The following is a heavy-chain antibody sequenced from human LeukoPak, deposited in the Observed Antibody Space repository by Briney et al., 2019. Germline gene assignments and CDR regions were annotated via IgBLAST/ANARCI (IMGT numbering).Heavy chain of an antibody. CDR1: GGTFSSYA. J-gene: IGHJ1*01. Sequence: SVKVSCKASGGTFSSYAISWVRQAPGQGREWMGGIIPIFGTANYAQKFQGRVTITTDESTSTAYMELSSLRSEDTAVYYCAREHPDSPLFQHWGQGTLVTVSS. CDR3: AREHPDSPLFQH. CDR2: IIPIFGTA. D-gene: IGHD3-22*01. V-gene: IGHV1-69*05.